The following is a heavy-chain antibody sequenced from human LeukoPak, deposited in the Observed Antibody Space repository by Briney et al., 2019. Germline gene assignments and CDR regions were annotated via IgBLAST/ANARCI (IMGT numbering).Heavy chain of an antibody. J-gene: IGHJ4*02. CDR3: TRERRDGYKVYFDY. D-gene: IGHD5-24*01. CDR1: GGSISNYY. V-gene: IGHV4-59*01. Sequence: PSETLPLTCTVSGGSISNYYWSWIRQPPGKGLEWIGYVYYSGSTNYNPSLKSRVTISVDTSKNQFSLRLSSVTAADTAVYYCTRERRDGYKVYFDYWGQGTLVTVSS. CDR2: VYYSGST.